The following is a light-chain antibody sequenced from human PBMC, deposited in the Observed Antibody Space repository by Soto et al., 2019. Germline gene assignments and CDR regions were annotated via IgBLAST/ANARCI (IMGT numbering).Light chain of an antibody. CDR2: GVS. J-gene: IGLJ2*01. V-gene: IGLV2-23*02. CDR1: SSDVGGYNY. CDR3: CSYAGPSTFVI. Sequence: QSALTQPASVSGSPGQSITISCTGTSSDVGGYNYVSWYQQHPGKAPKLVIFGVSERPSGISNRFSGSKSGNTASLTIFGLQAEDEAVYYCCSYAGPSTFVIFGGGTQLTVL.